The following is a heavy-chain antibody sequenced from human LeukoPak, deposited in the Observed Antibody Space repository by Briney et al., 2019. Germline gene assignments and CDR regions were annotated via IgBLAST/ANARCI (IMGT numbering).Heavy chain of an antibody. CDR1: GFSFKSYA. Sequence: GGSLRLSCRASGFSFKSYAMHWVRQAPGKGLEWLAFILHDGSKTYHADSINGRFTISRDNSNNTLFLQMSSLTTEDTSVYYCAKDRYGSGNNWLDPWGQGTLVTVSS. V-gene: IGHV3-30*18. J-gene: IGHJ5*02. D-gene: IGHD3-10*01. CDR3: AKDRYGSGNNWLDP. CDR2: ILHDGSKT.